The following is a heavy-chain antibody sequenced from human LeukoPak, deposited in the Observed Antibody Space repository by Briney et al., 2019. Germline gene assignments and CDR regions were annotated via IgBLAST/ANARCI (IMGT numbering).Heavy chain of an antibody. Sequence: GGSLRLSCAASGFTFSSYGMHWVRQAPGKGLEWVAFIRYDGSNKYYADSVKGRFTISRDNSKNTLYLQMNSLRAEDTAVYYCAKDGRHCSSTSCLSFDYWGQGTLVTVSS. CDR3: AKDGRHCSSTSCLSFDY. V-gene: IGHV3-30*02. CDR1: GFTFSSYG. CDR2: IRYDGSNK. J-gene: IGHJ4*02. D-gene: IGHD2-2*01.